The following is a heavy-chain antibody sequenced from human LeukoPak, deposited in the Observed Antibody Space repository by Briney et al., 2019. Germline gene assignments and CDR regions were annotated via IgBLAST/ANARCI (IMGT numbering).Heavy chain of an antibody. J-gene: IGHJ4*02. CDR1: GYTFTGYY. CDR2: INPDSGGT. CDR3: ARAGGNSAAFAFDY. D-gene: IGHD4-23*01. V-gene: IGHV1-2*02. Sequence: ASVKVSCKTSGYTFTGYYIHCVRQAPGQGLEWMGWINPDSGGTNYAQKFQGRVTMTRDTSISTAYMELSRLTSDDTAVYYCARAGGNSAAFAFDYWGRGTLVTVSS.